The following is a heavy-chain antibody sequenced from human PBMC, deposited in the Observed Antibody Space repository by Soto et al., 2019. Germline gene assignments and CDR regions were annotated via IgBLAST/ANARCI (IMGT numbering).Heavy chain of an antibody. CDR1: GFTVSSNY. J-gene: IGHJ3*02. D-gene: IGHD4-17*01. V-gene: IGHV3-53*04. Sequence: GGSLRLSCAASGFTVSSNYMSWVRQAPGKGLEWVSVIYSGGSTYYADSVKGRFTISRHNSKNTLYLQMNSLRAEDTAVYYCARVYGDATHDAFDIWGQGTMVTVSS. CDR2: IYSGGST. CDR3: ARVYGDATHDAFDI.